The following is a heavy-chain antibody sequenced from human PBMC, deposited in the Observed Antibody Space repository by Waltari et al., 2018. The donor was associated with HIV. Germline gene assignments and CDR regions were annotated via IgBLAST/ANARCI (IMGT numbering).Heavy chain of an antibody. D-gene: IGHD2-15*01. Sequence: QVQLVQSGPAVKKPGASVKVSCKASGYTFTNYYIHWVRPAPGQELEWMGRINPRGGSTSFQRRFGGRLTVTRDTTPNTVDMHLSSRRSENTAVYYCARGSRYCSGDTCSEPKYYFHYWGQGTQVTVSS. CDR3: ARGSRYCSGDTCSEPKYYFHY. V-gene: IGHV1-46*01. CDR1: GYTFTNYY. J-gene: IGHJ4*02. CDR2: INPRGGST.